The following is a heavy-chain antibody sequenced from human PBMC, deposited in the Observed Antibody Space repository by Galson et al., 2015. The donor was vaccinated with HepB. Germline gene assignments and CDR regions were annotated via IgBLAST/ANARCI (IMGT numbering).Heavy chain of an antibody. Sequence: SVKVSCKASGYTFTSYGISWVRQAPGQGLEWMGWISAYNGNTNYAQKLQGRVTMTTDTSTSTAYMELRSLRSDDTAVYYCARDAHGDYLAGYYYGMDVWGQGTTVTVSS. D-gene: IGHD4-17*01. J-gene: IGHJ6*02. V-gene: IGHV1-18*04. CDR2: ISAYNGNT. CDR1: GYTFTSYG. CDR3: ARDAHGDYLAGYYYGMDV.